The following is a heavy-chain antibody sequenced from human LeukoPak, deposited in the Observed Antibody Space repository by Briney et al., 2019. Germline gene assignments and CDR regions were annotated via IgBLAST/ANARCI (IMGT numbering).Heavy chain of an antibody. D-gene: IGHD4-17*01. J-gene: IGHJ3*02. CDR2: IYYSGST. CDR3: ARQDTMDDYGEVVDAFDI. Sequence: TSETLSLTCTVSGGSISSYYWSWIRQPPGKGLEWIGYIYYSGSTNYNPSLKSRVTIPVDTSKNQFSLKLSSVTAADTAVYYCARQDTMDDYGEVVDAFDIWGQGTMVTVSS. CDR1: GGSISSYY. V-gene: IGHV4-59*08.